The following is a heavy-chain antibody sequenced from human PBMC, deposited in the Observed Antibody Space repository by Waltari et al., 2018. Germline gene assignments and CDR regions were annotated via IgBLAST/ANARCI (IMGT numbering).Heavy chain of an antibody. V-gene: IGHV4-4*07. CDR3: ARPIWRTSWKMGEFDP. Sequence: QVQLQESGPGLVKPLETLSLTCTVSGGSISGSYWSWIRQPAGKELEWIGRIYTSGSTNYNPSLNNRVTMSIDTSKNQFSLKLTSVTAADTAVYYCARPIWRTSWKMGEFDPWGQGTLVTVSS. CDR1: GGSISGSY. CDR2: IYTSGST. D-gene: IGHD3-16*01. J-gene: IGHJ5*02.